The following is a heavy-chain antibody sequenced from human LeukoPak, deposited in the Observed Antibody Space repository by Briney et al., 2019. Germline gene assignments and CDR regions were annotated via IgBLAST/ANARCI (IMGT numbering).Heavy chain of an antibody. V-gene: IGHV1-69*13. CDR1: GGTFISYA. CDR3: ARDTLSDIVLMVYASRFDP. Sequence: GASVKVSCKASGGTFISYAISWVRQAPGQGLEWMGGIIPIFGTANYAQKFQGRVTITAGESTSTAYMELSSLRSEDTAVYYCARDTLSDIVLMVYASRFDPWGQGTLVTVSS. CDR2: IIPIFGTA. D-gene: IGHD2-8*01. J-gene: IGHJ5*02.